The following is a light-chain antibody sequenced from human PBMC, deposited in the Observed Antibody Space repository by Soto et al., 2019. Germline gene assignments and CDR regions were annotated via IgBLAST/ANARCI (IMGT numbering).Light chain of an antibody. CDR1: EPVTLY. CDR3: QQNYDSPRT. V-gene: IGKV1-39*01. CDR2: TAS. J-gene: IGKJ1*01. Sequence: DIQMTQSPSSLSASVGDRVTITCRASEPVTLYLSWYQQKPGRPPKLLIHTASNLQSGVPSRFSASGYGTNFTLTISGLQPEDFATCYCQQNYDSPRTFGQGTKVEV.